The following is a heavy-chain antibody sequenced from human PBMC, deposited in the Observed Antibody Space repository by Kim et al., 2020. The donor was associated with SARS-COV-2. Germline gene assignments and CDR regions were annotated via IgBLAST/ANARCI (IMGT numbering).Heavy chain of an antibody. V-gene: IGHV3-66*02. D-gene: IGHD6-13*01. J-gene: IGHJ3*02. CDR1: GFTVSSNY. CDR3: AREREDSSSEGWSMAFDI. Sequence: GGSLRLSCAASGFTVSSNYMSWVRQAPGKGLEWVSVIYSGGSTYYADSVKGRFTISRDNSKNTLYLQMNSLRAEDTAVYYCAREREDSSSEGWSMAFDIWGQGTMVTVSS. CDR2: IYSGGST.